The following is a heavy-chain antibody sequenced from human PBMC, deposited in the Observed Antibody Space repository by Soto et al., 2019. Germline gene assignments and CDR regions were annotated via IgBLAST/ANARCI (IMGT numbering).Heavy chain of an antibody. CDR3: ARGPYNWNYQRFDIDY. CDR1: GGTFSSYA. D-gene: IGHD1-7*01. Sequence: GASVKVSCKASGGTFSSYAISWVRQAPGQGLEWMGGIIPIFGTANYAQKFQGRVTITADESTSTAYMELSSLRSEDTAVYYCARGPYNWNYQRFDIDYWGQGTLVTVSS. CDR2: IIPIFGTA. V-gene: IGHV1-69*13. J-gene: IGHJ4*02.